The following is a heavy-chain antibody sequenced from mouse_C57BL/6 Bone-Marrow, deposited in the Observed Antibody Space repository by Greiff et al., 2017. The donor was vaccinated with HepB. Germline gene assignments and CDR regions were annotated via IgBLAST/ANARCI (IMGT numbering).Heavy chain of an antibody. CDR3: ARDSWLLHAMDY. CDR1: GFTFSDFY. D-gene: IGHD2-3*01. Sequence: EVKLVESGGGSVQSGRSLRLSCATSGFTFSDFYMEWVRQAPGKGLEWIAASRNKANDYTTEYSASVKGRFIVSRDTSQSILYLQMNALRAEDTAIYYCARDSWLLHAMDYWGQGTSVTVSS. V-gene: IGHV7-1*01. CDR2: SRNKANDYTT. J-gene: IGHJ4*01.